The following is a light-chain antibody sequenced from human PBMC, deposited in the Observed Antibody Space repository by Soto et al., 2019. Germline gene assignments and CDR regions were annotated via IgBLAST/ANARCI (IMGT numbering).Light chain of an antibody. Sequence: DITMTQSPYTLSAAVGDRVTITCRASQSISSWLAWYQQKPGKAPKHLIYKASSLESDVQSRFSGSGSRTLFTITIIRLQPDDFATYYCQQYTSYQWTLGQGTHVEIK. CDR3: QQYTSYQWT. J-gene: IGKJ1*01. V-gene: IGKV1-5*03. CDR1: QSISSW. CDR2: KAS.